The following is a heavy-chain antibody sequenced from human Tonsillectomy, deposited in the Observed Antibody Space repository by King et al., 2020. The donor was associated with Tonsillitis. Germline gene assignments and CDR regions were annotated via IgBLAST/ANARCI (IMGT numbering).Heavy chain of an antibody. V-gene: IGHV3-30*04. CDR1: EFTFNSYT. Sequence: VQLVESGGGVVQPGRSLRLSCAASEFTFNSYTMHWVRQAPGKGLEWVAVISYDGNNKYYADSVKGRFTISRDNSRNTLYLQMNSLRVEDTAVYDCAGEGASWYFLVNWFDPWGQGSLVTV. CDR3: AGEGASWYFLVNWFDP. CDR2: ISYDGNNK. D-gene: IGHD6-13*01. J-gene: IGHJ5*02.